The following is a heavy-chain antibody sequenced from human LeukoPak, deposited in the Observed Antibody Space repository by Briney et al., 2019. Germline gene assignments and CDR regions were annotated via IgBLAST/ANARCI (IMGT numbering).Heavy chain of an antibody. CDR2: SATTKPNSCTT. CDR1: GFSIIDHH. V-gene: IGHV3-72*01. Sequence: GGSLRLSCAGAGFSIIDHHMDWVRQAPGEGLEWIGRSATTKPNSCTTQYAASVRGRFTISRDDSQNSLYLLLNSLKPEDTAVYFCVRVVTTGSGWYHFDTWGLGPLVAVSS. D-gene: IGHD6-13*01. J-gene: IGHJ4*02. CDR3: VRVVTTGSGWYHFDT.